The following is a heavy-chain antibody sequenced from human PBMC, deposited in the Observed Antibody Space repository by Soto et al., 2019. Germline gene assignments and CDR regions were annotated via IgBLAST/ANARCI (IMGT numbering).Heavy chain of an antibody. CDR1: GFTFNSYD. CDR2: IGTAGAP. Sequence: EVQLVESGGGLVQPGGSLRLSCAASGFTFNSYDMHWVRQVTGKGLEWVSAIGTAGAPYYPGSVKGRFTISRDNAKNTLYLQMNSLTAADTAVYYCAKDSPYSGNYQDLDYWGQGTLVTVSS. J-gene: IGHJ4*02. D-gene: IGHD1-26*01. V-gene: IGHV3-13*05. CDR3: AKDSPYSGNYQDLDY.